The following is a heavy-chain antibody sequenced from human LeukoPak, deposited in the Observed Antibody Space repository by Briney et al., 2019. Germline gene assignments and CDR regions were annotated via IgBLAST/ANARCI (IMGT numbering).Heavy chain of an antibody. V-gene: IGHV4-39*07. CDR1: GGSISGSTYY. CDR3: ARVQHLVVAY. CDR2: IYYSGST. D-gene: IGHD6-13*01. Sequence: SETLSLTCTVSGGSISGSTYYWGWIRQPPGKGLEWIGSIYYSGSTYFNPSLKSRVTISVDTSKNQFSLKLSSLTAADTAVYYCARVQHLVVAYRGQGTLVTVSS. J-gene: IGHJ4*02.